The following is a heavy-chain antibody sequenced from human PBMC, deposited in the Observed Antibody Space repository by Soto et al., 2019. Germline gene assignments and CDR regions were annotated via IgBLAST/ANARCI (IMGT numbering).Heavy chain of an antibody. Sequence: QVQLVQSGAEVKKPGSSVKVSCKASGGTFNSYAISWVRQAPGQGLEWMGGIIPIFGTADYAQKFQGRVTITAVESASTAYMKLSSLRSEDTAVYYCASPYDSGGYYYRGLDYWGQGTLVTVSS. CDR1: GGTFNSYA. CDR2: IIPIFGTA. CDR3: ASPYDSGGYYYRGLDY. J-gene: IGHJ4*02. D-gene: IGHD3-22*01. V-gene: IGHV1-69*12.